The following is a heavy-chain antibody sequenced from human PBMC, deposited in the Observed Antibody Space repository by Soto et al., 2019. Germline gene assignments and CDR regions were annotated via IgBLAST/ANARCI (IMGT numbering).Heavy chain of an antibody. CDR2: VIPNLGVT. CDR1: GGTLSIYT. CDR3: ARDKGYCSDTSCPDFDY. Sequence: SVKLSCKASGGTLSIYTFSWVRHAPGQGLEWMGRVIPNLGVTNYAKKFQGRFTIVVDTSTSTAYMELNSLRYEDTAVYYCARDKGYCSDTSCPDFDYWGQATLVTVSS. D-gene: IGHD2-15*01. J-gene: IGHJ4*02. V-gene: IGHV1-69*04.